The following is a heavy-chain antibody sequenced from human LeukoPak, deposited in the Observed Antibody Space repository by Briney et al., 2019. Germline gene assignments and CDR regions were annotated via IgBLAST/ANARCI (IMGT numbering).Heavy chain of an antibody. J-gene: IGHJ4*02. CDR3: ASSLLAAADYYDSPDGYYFDY. Sequence: GGSLRLSCAASGFTFSSYSMNWVRQAPGKGLEWVSSISTSSSYINYADSVKGRFTISRDNAKKSLYLQMNSLRAEDTAVYYCASSLLAAADYYDSPDGYYFDYWGQGTLVTVSS. D-gene: IGHD3-22*01. V-gene: IGHV3-21*01. CDR1: GFTFSSYS. CDR2: ISTSSSYI.